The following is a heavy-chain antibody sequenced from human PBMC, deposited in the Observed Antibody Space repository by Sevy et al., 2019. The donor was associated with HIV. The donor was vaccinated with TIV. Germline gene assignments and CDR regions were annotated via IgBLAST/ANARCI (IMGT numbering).Heavy chain of an antibody. V-gene: IGHV3-23*01. J-gene: IGHJ6*02. CDR1: GFPFSNYA. CDR3: AKRRVQSGLSGGGANYGWDV. Sequence: GGSLRLSCAASGFPFSNYAMSWIRQAPGKGLEWVSTLIGGGSRTNYADSVTGRLTISRDNSKNTLYLQMNSLRADDTAIYYCAKRRVQSGLSGGGANYGWDVCGHGTTVTVSS. D-gene: IGHD2-15*01. CDR2: LIGGGSRT.